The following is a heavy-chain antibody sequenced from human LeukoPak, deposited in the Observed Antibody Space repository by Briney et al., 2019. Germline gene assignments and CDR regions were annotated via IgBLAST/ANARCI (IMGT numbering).Heavy chain of an antibody. V-gene: IGHV3-30*02. CDR1: GFTFSSYG. D-gene: IGHD1-26*01. J-gene: IGHJ3*02. CDR3: AKDQWEHNAFDI. CDR2: IRYDGSNK. Sequence: GGSLRLSCAASGFTFSSYGMHWVRQAPGKGLEWVAFIRYDGSNKYYADSVKGRFPISRDNSKNTLYLQMNSLRAEDTAVYYCAKDQWEHNAFDIWGQGTMVTVSS.